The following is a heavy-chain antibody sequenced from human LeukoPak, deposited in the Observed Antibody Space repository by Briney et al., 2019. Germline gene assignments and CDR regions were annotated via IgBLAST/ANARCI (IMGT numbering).Heavy chain of an antibody. CDR2: INPNSGGT. D-gene: IGHD2-15*01. V-gene: IGHV1-2*02. Sequence: ASVKVSCKAFGYTFTGYYMHWVRQAPGQGLEWMGWINPNSGGTNYAQKFQGRVTMTRDTSISTAYMELSRLRSDDTAVYYCATRDVVVAATEHDYWGQGTLVTVSS. CDR3: ATRDVVVAATEHDY. CDR1: GYTFTGYY. J-gene: IGHJ4*02.